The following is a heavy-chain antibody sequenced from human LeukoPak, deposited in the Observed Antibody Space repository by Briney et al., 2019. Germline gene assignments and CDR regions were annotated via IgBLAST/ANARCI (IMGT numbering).Heavy chain of an antibody. D-gene: IGHD6-13*01. Sequence: PGGSLRLSCAASGFTFSSYSMNWVRQAPGKGLEWVSSISSSSSCIYYADSVKGRFTISRDNAKNSLYLQMNSLRAEDTAVYYCARDRTAAAYNWFDPWGQGTLVTVSS. CDR3: ARDRTAAAYNWFDP. CDR1: GFTFSSYS. J-gene: IGHJ5*02. V-gene: IGHV3-21*01. CDR2: ISSSSSCI.